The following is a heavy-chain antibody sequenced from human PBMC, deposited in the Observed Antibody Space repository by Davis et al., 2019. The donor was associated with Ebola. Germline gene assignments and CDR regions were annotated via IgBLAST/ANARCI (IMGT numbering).Heavy chain of an antibody. CDR1: GGSISSYY. Sequence: SETLSLTCTVSGGSISSYYWSWIRQPPGKGLEWIGYIHYSGSTNYNPSLKSRVTISVDTSKNQFSLKLSSVTAADTAVYYCARSGLRGRVDYWGQGTLVTVSS. CDR3: ARSGLRGRVDY. D-gene: IGHD5-12*01. J-gene: IGHJ4*02. CDR2: IHYSGST. V-gene: IGHV4-59*01.